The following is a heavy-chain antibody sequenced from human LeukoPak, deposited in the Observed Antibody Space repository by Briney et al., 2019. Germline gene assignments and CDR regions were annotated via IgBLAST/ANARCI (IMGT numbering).Heavy chain of an antibody. V-gene: IGHV3-48*01. CDR3: ARAPPDYGGYTNDY. CDR1: GFTFSSYS. CDR2: ISSSSSTI. D-gene: IGHD4-23*01. J-gene: IGHJ4*02. Sequence: GGSLRLSCAASGFTFSSYSMNWVRQAPGKGLEWVSYISSSSSTIYYADSVKGRFTISRDNAKNSLYLQMNSLRAEDTAVYYCARAPPDYGGYTNDYWGQGALVTVSS.